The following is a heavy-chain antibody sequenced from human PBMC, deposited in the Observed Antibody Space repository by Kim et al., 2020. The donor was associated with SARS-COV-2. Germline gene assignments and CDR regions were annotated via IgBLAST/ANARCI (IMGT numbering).Heavy chain of an antibody. V-gene: IGHV3-30*04. Sequence: GGSLRLSCAASGFIFSSYVIHWFRQAPGKGLEWVAVISHDEINQYYADSVKGRFTVSRDNSRNTLYLQINSLRTEDTAVYYCARELYYSPTSGRIGASFDSWGQGTLVTVSS. CDR1: GFIFSSYV. CDR2: ISHDEINQ. J-gene: IGHJ3*01. D-gene: IGHD3-22*01. CDR3: ARELYYSPTSGRIGASFDS.